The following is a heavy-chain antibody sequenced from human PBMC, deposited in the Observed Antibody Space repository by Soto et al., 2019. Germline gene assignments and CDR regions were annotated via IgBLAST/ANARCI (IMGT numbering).Heavy chain of an antibody. CDR1: GFTFSSYT. Sequence: PGGSLRLSCVASGFTFSSYTMNWVRQAPGKGLEWVSSISSTSSYIHYADSVKGRFTISRDNAKNSLYLQMNSLRAEDTAVYYCARDSELARYFDYWGQGTLVTVSS. J-gene: IGHJ4*02. V-gene: IGHV3-21*01. CDR3: ARDSELARYFDY. D-gene: IGHD1-26*01. CDR2: ISSTSSYI.